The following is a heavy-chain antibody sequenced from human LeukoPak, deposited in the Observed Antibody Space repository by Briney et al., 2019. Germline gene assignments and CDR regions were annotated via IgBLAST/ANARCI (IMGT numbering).Heavy chain of an antibody. CDR1: GFTFSSYS. CDR2: ISSSSSYI. CDR3: ARDRYSSSWRPYDY. J-gene: IGHJ4*02. D-gene: IGHD6-13*01. Sequence: GGSLRLSCAASGFTFSSYSMNWVRQAPGKGLEWVSSISSSSSYIYYADSVKGRFTISSDNAKNSLYLQMNSLRAEDTAVYYCARDRYSSSWRPYDYWGQGTLVTVSS. V-gene: IGHV3-21*01.